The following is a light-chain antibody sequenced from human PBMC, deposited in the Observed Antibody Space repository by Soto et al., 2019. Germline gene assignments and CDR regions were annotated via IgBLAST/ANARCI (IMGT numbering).Light chain of an antibody. CDR2: GSS. CDR3: QQYGYSRT. V-gene: IGKV3-20*01. CDR1: QTLSSRH. J-gene: IGKJ1*01. Sequence: VLTQSPGTLSLSPGERATLSCRASQTLSSRHLAWYQQKPGQAPRLLIYGSSSRATDIPDRFSGSGSGTDFPLTISTLEPEDFAIYYCQQYGYSRTFGQGTKVDIK.